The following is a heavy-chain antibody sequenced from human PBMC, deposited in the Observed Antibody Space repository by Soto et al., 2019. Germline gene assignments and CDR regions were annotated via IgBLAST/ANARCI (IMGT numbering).Heavy chain of an antibody. J-gene: IGHJ4*02. Sequence: QVQLVQYGAEVKQPVSSVKVSCKASGATFSIYAISWVRQAPGQGLEWIGGIIPIFGTANYAQKFQGRVTITADESTSTAYMELSSLRSEDTAVYLCARAGGFVSYDIYHYFDYWGQGTLVTVSS. D-gene: IGHD3-9*01. CDR3: ARAGGFVSYDIYHYFDY. CDR1: GATFSIYA. CDR2: IIPIFGTA. V-gene: IGHV1-69*01.